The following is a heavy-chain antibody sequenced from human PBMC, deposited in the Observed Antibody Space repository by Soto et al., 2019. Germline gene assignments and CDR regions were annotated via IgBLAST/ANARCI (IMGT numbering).Heavy chain of an antibody. D-gene: IGHD3-10*01. J-gene: IGHJ4*02. V-gene: IGHV4-34*01. Sequence: SETLSLTCAVYGGSFSGYYWSWIRQPPGKGLEWIGEINHSGSTNYNPSLKSRGTISVDTSKNQCSLKLSAVTAADTAVYYCARVRGLRTIDYWGQGTLVTVSS. CDR2: INHSGST. CDR3: ARVRGLRTIDY. CDR1: GGSFSGYY.